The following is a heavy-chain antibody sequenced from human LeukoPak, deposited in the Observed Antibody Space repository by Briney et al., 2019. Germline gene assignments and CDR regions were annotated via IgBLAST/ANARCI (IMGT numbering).Heavy chain of an antibody. CDR1: GFTFSSYW. CDR3: ARYGSGSYYIFDY. V-gene: IGHV3-7*01. CDR2: IKQDGSEK. D-gene: IGHD3-10*01. Sequence: PGGSLRLSCAASGFTFSSYWMSWVRQAPGKGLEWVANIKQDGSEKYYVDSVKGRFTISRDNAKNSLYLQMNSLRAEDTAVYYCARYGSGSYYIFDYWGQGTLVTVSS. J-gene: IGHJ4*02.